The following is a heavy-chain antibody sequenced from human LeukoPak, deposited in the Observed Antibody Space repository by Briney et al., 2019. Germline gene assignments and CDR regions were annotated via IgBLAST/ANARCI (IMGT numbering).Heavy chain of an antibody. Sequence: SETLSPTCAVYGASVSGYYWSWIRQPPGKGLEWIGEINHSGSTNYNPSLKSRVTISVDTSKNQFSLKLSSVTAADTAVYYCARAKKLLWFGELSGNYYNGMDVWGQGTTVTVSS. CDR3: ARAKKLLWFGELSGNYYNGMDV. CDR2: INHSGST. J-gene: IGHJ6*02. D-gene: IGHD3-10*01. CDR1: GASVSGYY. V-gene: IGHV4-34*01.